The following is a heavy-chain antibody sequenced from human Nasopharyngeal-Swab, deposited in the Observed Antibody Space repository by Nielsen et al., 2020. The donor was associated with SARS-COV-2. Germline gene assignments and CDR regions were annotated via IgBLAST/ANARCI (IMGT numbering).Heavy chain of an antibody. J-gene: IGHJ4*02. CDR1: GFTVSSNY. D-gene: IGHD1-26*01. Sequence: GRSLRLSCAASGFTVSSNYMNWVRQAPGKGLEWVSFISSGSSYIYYADSLKGRFTISRDNSKNTLYLQMNSLRAEDTAVYYCAKVEGRWEPYKYYFDYWGQGTLVTVSS. CDR3: AKVEGRWEPYKYYFDY. CDR2: ISSGSSYI. V-gene: IGHV3-21*04.